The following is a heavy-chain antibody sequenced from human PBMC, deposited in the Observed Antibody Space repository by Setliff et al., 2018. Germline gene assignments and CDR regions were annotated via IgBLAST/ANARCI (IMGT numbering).Heavy chain of an antibody. D-gene: IGHD3-22*01. CDR1: GFTFDDYG. Sequence: PGGSLRLSCAASGFTFDDYGMGWVRQAPGKGLEWVSGFNWNGGSTGYADSVKGRFTLSRDNAKNSLYLKMNSLRAEDTALYYCARDYYYDSSGYRVSAFDIWGHGTMVTVSS. J-gene: IGHJ3*02. CDR3: ARDYYYDSSGYRVSAFDI. CDR2: FNWNGGST. V-gene: IGHV3-20*04.